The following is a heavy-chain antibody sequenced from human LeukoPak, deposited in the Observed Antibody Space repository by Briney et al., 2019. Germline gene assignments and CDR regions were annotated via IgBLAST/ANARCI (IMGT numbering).Heavy chain of an antibody. CDR2: ISYDGSNK. V-gene: IGHV3-30*03. D-gene: IGHD3-22*01. CDR1: GFTFSSYG. J-gene: IGHJ4*02. Sequence: GALRLSCAASGFTFSSYGMHWVRQAPGKGLEWVAVISYDGSNKYYADSVKGRFTISRDNSKNTLYLQMISLRAEDTAVYYCARRRDSSDGKDFDYWGQGTLVTVSS. CDR3: ARRRDSSDGKDFDY.